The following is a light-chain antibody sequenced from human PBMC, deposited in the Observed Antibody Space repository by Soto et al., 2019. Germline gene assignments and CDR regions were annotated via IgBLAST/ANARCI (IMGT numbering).Light chain of an antibody. Sequence: QSALTQPASVSGSPGQSITISCTGSSSDVGNYVLVSWYQQHPGSAPQLIIFEVSKRPSGVSDRFSGSKSGNSASLTISGLQADDEADYYCSSYAGGSFYVFGTGTKVTVL. J-gene: IGLJ1*01. V-gene: IGLV2-23*02. CDR1: SSDVGNYVL. CDR3: SSYAGGSFYV. CDR2: EVS.